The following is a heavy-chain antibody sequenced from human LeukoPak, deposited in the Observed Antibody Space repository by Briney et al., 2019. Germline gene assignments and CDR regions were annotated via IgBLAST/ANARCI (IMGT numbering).Heavy chain of an antibody. CDR2: IYSGGST. Sequence: GGSLGLSCEASGFTVSSNYMSWVRQAPGKGLEWVSVIYSGGSTYYADSVKGRFTISRDNSKNTLYLQMNSLRAEDTAVYYCAWLRDYYYGMDVWGQGTTVTVSS. V-gene: IGHV3-53*01. CDR3: AWLRDYYYGMDV. J-gene: IGHJ6*02. D-gene: IGHD5-18*01. CDR1: GFTVSSNY.